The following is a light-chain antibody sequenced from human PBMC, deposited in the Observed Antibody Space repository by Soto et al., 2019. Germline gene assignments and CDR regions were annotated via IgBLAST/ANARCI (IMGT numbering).Light chain of an antibody. CDR2: GAS. CDR3: QQYGNSPPST. Sequence: EIVLTQSPGTLSLSPGERATLSCRASQSIRSSYLAWYQQKPGQAPRLLIYGASSRATGIPDRFSGSGSGTDFTLTISRLAPEDVAVYYCQQYGNSPPSTFGQGTKRDIK. J-gene: IGKJ2*01. CDR1: QSIRSSY. V-gene: IGKV3-20*01.